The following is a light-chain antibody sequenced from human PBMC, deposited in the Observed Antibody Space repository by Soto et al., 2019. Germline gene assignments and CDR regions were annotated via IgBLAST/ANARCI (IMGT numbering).Light chain of an antibody. CDR1: SSDVGSYNL. CDR2: EGS. Sequence: QSELTHPASVSGSPGQSITISCTGTSSDVGSYNLVSWYQQHPGKAPKLMIYEGSKRPSGVSNRSSGSKSGNTASLTISGLQAEDEADYYCCSYAGSSSFFYVLGTGTKVTVL. V-gene: IGLV2-23*03. CDR3: CSYAGSSSFFYV. J-gene: IGLJ1*01.